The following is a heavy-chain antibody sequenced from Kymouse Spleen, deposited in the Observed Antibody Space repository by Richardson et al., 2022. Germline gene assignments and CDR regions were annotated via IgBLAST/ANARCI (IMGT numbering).Heavy chain of an antibody. CDR1: GFTFDDYA. V-gene: IGHV3-9*01. J-gene: IGHJ3*02. Sequence: EVQLVESGGGLVQPGRSLRLSCAASGFTFDDYAMHWVRQAPGKGLEWVSGISWNSGSIGYADSVKGRFTISRDNAKNSLYLQMNSLRAEDTALYYCAKGISLSRRDAFDIWGQGTMVTVSS. CDR3: AKGISLSRRDAFDI. CDR2: ISWNSGSI. D-gene: IGHD6-13*01,IGHD6-19*01,IGHD6-25*01.